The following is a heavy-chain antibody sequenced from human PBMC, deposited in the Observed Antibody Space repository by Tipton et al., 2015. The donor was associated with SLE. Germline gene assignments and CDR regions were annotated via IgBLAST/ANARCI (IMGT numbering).Heavy chain of an antibody. Sequence: SLRLSCAGSGLRFSIFGMHWVRQAPGKGLEWVAFLQYDGSIEYYADSVKDRFTISRDNSKNTLYLHMSRLLSEDTAVYFCARYGLVAAPGVPYRYGLDVGGQETTVTVSS. D-gene: IGHD2-21*01. V-gene: IGHV3-30*02. CDR2: LQYDGSIE. CDR1: GLRFSIFG. CDR3: ARYGLVAAPGVPYRYGLDV. J-gene: IGHJ6*02.